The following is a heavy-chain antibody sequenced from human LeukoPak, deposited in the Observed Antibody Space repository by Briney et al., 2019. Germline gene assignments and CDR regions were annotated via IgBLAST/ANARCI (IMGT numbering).Heavy chain of an antibody. V-gene: IGHV4-4*02. Sequence: SETLSLTCTVSGDSINSLDLWSWVRQPPGKGLEWIGEMYLSGTTHSNPSVKSRVTISIDKSKNQFFLNLSSVTAADTAVYYCARQGYCTNGVCYNVDAFDIWGQGTMVTVSS. D-gene: IGHD2-8*01. J-gene: IGHJ3*02. CDR3: ARQGYCTNGVCYNVDAFDI. CDR2: MYLSGTT. CDR1: GDSINSLDL.